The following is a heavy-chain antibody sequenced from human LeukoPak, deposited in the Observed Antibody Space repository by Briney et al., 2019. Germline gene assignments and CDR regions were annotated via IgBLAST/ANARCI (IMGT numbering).Heavy chain of an antibody. Sequence: PGGSLRLSCAASGFTFDDYAMHWVRQAPGKGLEWVSGIIWNSGSIGYADSVKGRFTISRDNAKNSLYLQMNSLRAEDTALYYCAKDRLAQRGGGVIIDYWGQGTLVTVSS. CDR1: GFTFDDYA. CDR3: AKDRLAQRGGGVIIDY. CDR2: IIWNSGSI. J-gene: IGHJ4*02. V-gene: IGHV3-9*01. D-gene: IGHD3-10*01.